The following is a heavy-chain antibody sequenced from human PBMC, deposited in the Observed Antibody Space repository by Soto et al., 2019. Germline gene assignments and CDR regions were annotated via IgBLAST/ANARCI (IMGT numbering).Heavy chain of an antibody. V-gene: IGHV3-7*03. CDR3: FWSGYYHGMDV. Sequence: EVQLVESGGGLVQPGGSLRLSCAASGFTFSSYYMSWVRQAQGKGLEWVANVNEDGSEKYYVDSVKGRFTVSRDNAKNSLYLQMHSLRAEDTAVYYCFWSGYYHGMDVWGQGTTVTVFS. D-gene: IGHD3-3*01. CDR2: VNEDGSEK. J-gene: IGHJ6*02. CDR1: GFTFSSYY.